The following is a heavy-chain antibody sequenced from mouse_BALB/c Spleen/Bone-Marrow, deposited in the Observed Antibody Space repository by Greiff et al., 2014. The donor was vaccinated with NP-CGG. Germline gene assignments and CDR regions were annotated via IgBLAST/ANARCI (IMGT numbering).Heavy chain of an antibody. Sequence: VKLMESGPELVRPGVSVKISCKGSGYTFTDYAMHWVKQSHAKSLEWIGVISTYSGYTNYNQKFKGKATMTVDKSSSTAYMELARLTSEDSAIYYCARGIYYDSTWFAYWGQGTLVTVSA. J-gene: IGHJ3*01. D-gene: IGHD2-4*01. V-gene: IGHV1-67*01. CDR3: ARGIYYDSTWFAY. CDR1: GYTFTDYA. CDR2: ISTYSGYT.